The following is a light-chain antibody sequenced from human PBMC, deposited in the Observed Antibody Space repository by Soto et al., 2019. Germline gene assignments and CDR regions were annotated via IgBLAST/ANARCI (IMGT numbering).Light chain of an antibody. J-gene: IGKJ1*01. V-gene: IGKV3-20*01. CDR1: QSISSNF. CDR2: ATS. CDR3: QQYSTYTPRT. Sequence: EIVLTQSPGTLSLSPGQRATLSCRASQSISSNFLAWYQQKPGQAPRLLIYATSSRATGIPGRFSGSGSGTDFTLTISSLQPDDFATYYCQQYSTYTPRTFGQGTKVDIK.